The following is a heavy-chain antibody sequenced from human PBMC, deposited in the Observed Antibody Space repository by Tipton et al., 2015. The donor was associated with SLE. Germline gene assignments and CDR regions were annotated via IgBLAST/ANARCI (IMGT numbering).Heavy chain of an antibody. Sequence: QLVQSGAEVKKSGASVKVSCKASGYTFTSYGISWVRQAPGQGLGWMGWISAYNGNTNYAQKLQGRVTMTTDTSTSTAYMELRILRSDDTAVYYCARDLTYCGGDCYPGDAFDIWGQGTMVTVSS. CDR1: GYTFTSYG. D-gene: IGHD2-21*01. CDR3: ARDLTYCGGDCYPGDAFDI. J-gene: IGHJ3*02. V-gene: IGHV1-18*01. CDR2: ISAYNGNT.